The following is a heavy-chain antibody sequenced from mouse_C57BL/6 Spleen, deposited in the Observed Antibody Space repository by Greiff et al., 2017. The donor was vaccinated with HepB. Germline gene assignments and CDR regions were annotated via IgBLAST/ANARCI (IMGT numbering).Heavy chain of an antibody. CDR3: VNQRTCPTEH. D-gene: IGHD1-1*01. CDR1: GFSFNTYA. CDR2: IRSKSNNYAT. J-gene: IGHJ4*01. V-gene: IGHV10-1*01. Sequence: EVQLVESGGGLVQPKGSLKLSCAASGFSFNTYAMNWVRQAPGKGLEWVARIRSKSNNYATYYADSVKDRFTISRDDSESMLYLQMNNLKTDDTAIDYCVNQRTCPTEHWAQGTPFIVSP.